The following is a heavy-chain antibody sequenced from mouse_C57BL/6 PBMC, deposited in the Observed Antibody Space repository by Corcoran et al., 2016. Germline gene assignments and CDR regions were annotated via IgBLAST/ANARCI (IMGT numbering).Heavy chain of an antibody. CDR3: ARKLRTLLLYFDY. Sequence: QIQLVQSGPELKKPGETVKVSCKASGYTFTTYGMSWVKQAPGKGLKWMGWINTYSGVPTYADDFKGRFAFSLETSASTAYLQINNLKNEDTATYFCARKLRTLLLYFDYWGQGTTLTVSS. D-gene: IGHD1-1*01. J-gene: IGHJ2*01. V-gene: IGHV9-3*01. CDR2: INTYSGVP. CDR1: GYTFTTYG.